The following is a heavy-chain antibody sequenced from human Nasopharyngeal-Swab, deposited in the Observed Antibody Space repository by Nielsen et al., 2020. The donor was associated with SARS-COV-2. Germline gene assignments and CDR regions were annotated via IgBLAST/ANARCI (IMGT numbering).Heavy chain of an antibody. CDR1: GFTFSSYW. V-gene: IGHV3-74*01. Sequence: GESLKISCAASGFTFSSYWMHWVRQAPGKGLVWVSRINSDGSSTSYADSVKGRFTISRDNAKNTLYLQMNSLRAEDTAEYYCARWSSSWSLVTWGQGTLVTVSS. J-gene: IGHJ4*02. CDR2: INSDGSST. CDR3: ARWSSSWSLVT. D-gene: IGHD6-13*01.